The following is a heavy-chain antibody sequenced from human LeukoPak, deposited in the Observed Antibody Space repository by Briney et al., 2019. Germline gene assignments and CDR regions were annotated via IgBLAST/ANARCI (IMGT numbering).Heavy chain of an antibody. V-gene: IGHV4-31*03. J-gene: IGHJ6*02. CDR2: IYYSGST. CDR3: ARPNYYGSGSYYNDDDGPYGMDV. D-gene: IGHD3-10*01. Sequence: PSETLSLTCTVSGGSISSGGYYWSWIRQHPGKGLEWIGYIYYSGSTYYNPSLKSRVTISVDTSKNQFSLKLSSVTAADTAVYYCARPNYYGSGSYYNDDDGPYGMDVWGQGTTVTVSS. CDR1: GGSISSGGYY.